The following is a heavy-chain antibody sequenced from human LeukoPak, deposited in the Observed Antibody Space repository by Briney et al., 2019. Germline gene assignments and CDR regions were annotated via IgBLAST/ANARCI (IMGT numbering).Heavy chain of an antibody. CDR2: INPNSGGT. V-gene: IGHV1-2*02. Sequence: ASVKVSCKASGYTFTGYYMHWVRQAPGQGLEWTGWINPNSGGTNYAQKFQGRVTMTRDTSISTAYMELSRLRSDDTAVYYCARVRYYGSGSYLSWFDPWGQGTLVTVSS. D-gene: IGHD3-10*01. CDR3: ARVRYYGSGSYLSWFDP. CDR1: GYTFTGYY. J-gene: IGHJ5*02.